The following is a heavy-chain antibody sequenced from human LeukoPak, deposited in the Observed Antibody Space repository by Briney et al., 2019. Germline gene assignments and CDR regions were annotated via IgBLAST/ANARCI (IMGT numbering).Heavy chain of an antibody. CDR2: ISAYNGNT. CDR3: ASLIEYSSSQVRTDDAFDI. V-gene: IGHV1-18*01. CDR1: GYTFTSYG. J-gene: IGHJ3*02. D-gene: IGHD6-6*01. Sequence: GASVKVSCKASGYTFTSYGISWVRQAPGQGLEWIGWISAYNGNTNYAQKLQGRVTMTTDTSTSTAYMELRSLRSDDTAVYYCASLIEYSSSQVRTDDAFDIWGQGTMVTVSS.